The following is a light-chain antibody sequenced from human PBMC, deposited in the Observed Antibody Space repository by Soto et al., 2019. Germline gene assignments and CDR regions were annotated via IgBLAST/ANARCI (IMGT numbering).Light chain of an antibody. Sequence: QSALTQPASVSGSPGQSITISCTGTYTDVGGYNRVSWYQHHAGKGPKMLIFEVDNRPSGISDRFSGSKSGDTASLTISDLQAEDEADYFCKSYAGSNTYVFGSGTKVTVL. CDR1: YTDVGGYNR. V-gene: IGLV2-14*01. J-gene: IGLJ1*01. CDR2: EVD. CDR3: KSYAGSNTYV.